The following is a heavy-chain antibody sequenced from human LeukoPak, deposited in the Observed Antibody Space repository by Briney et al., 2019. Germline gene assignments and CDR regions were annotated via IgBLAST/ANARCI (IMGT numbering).Heavy chain of an antibody. CDR1: GYSISSGYY. D-gene: IGHD1-26*01. CDR3: ARHSTYSGSSLGY. J-gene: IGHJ4*02. CDR2: IYHSGST. Sequence: PSETLSLTCAVSGYSISSGYYWGWIRQPPGKGLEWIGSIYHSGSTYYNPSLKSRVTISVDTSKNQFSLKLSSVTAADTAVYYCARHSTYSGSSLGYWGQGTLVTVSS. V-gene: IGHV4-38-2*01.